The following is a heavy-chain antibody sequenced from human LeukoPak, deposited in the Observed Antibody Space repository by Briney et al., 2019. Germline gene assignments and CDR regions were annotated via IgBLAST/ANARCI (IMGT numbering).Heavy chain of an antibody. CDR2: INQDGSEI. CDR3: ARGDSSSWVKQFDS. D-gene: IGHD6-13*01. J-gene: IGHJ4*02. V-gene: IGHV3-7*01. CDR1: GFTFSTYW. Sequence: GGSLRLSCAGSGFTFSTYWMTWVRQAPGKGLEWVANINQDGSEIYYVDSVKGRFTISRDNAKKSLYLQMDSLRVEDTAVYYCARGDSSSWVKQFDSWGQGTLVTVSS.